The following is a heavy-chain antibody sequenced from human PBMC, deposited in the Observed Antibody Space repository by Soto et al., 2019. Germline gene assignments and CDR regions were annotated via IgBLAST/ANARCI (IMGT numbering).Heavy chain of an antibody. CDR2: MKPNSDNT. J-gene: IGHJ4*02. CDR1: GYTFTSYD. V-gene: IGHV1-8*01. D-gene: IGHD4-17*01. Sequence: QVQLVQSGAEVKKPAASVKVSCKASGYTFTSYDINWVRRATGQGLEWMGWMKPNSDNTGYAQKFQGRITLTRNTSISSAYRELSSLRSEDTAVYYCARSTNGYGDRHWPQGPLVTVPS. CDR3: ARSTNGYGDRH.